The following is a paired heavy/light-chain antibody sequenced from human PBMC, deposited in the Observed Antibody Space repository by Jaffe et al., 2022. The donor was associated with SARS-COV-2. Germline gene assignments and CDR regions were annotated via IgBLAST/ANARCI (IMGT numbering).Heavy chain of an antibody. CDR2: IYYTGST. Sequence: QMQLQESGPGLVKSSETLSLTCTVSGGSISNKNYYWGWIRQSPEKSLEWIANIYYTGSTYYSPSLESRITISVDTSSNRFSLTLTSVTAADTAVYYCARVARDYMDVWGKGTTVTVSS. J-gene: IGHJ6*03. V-gene: IGHV4-39*02. CDR3: ARVARDYMDV. CDR1: GGSISNKNYY.
Light chain of an antibody. CDR3: HQSRGFPFT. V-gene: IGKV6D-21*02. CDR2: YAS. Sequence: EILLTQSPDSQSVTPGEKVTITCRASQSIGSNLHWYQQKPGQSPKLLIKYASQSMSGVPSRFSGSGSGTDFTLTINSLDTEDAAVYFCHQSRGFPFTFGPGTKVDIK. J-gene: IGKJ3*01. CDR1: QSIGSN.